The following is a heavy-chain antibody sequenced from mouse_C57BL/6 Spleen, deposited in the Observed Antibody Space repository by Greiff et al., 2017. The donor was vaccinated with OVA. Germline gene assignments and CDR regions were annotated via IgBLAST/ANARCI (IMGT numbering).Heavy chain of an antibody. J-gene: IGHJ4*01. CDR3: AREVGLLRGAMDY. Sequence: VKVVESDAELVKPGASVKISCKVSGYTFTDHTIHWMKQRPEQGLEWIGYIYPRDGSTKYNEKFKGKATLTADKSSSTAYMQLNSLTSEDSAVYFCAREVGLLRGAMDYWGQGTSVTVSS. D-gene: IGHD2-3*01. CDR2: IYPRDGST. CDR1: GYTFTDHT. V-gene: IGHV1-78*01.